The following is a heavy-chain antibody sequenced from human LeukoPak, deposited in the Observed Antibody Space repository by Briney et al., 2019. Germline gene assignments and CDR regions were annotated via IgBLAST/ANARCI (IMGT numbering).Heavy chain of an antibody. Sequence: GGSLRLSCAASGFTFSSYAMSWVRQAPGKGLEWVSAISDSTYYADSVKGRFTISRDNSKNTLYLLMNNLRAEDTAVYFCARYCITTSCQDDNSYYGMDVWGQGTTVTVS. D-gene: IGHD2-2*01. J-gene: IGHJ6*02. CDR2: ISDST. V-gene: IGHV3-23*01. CDR1: GFTFSSYA. CDR3: ARYCITTSCQDDNSYYGMDV.